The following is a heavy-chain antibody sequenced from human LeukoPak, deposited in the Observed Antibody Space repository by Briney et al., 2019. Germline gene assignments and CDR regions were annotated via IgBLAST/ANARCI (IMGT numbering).Heavy chain of an antibody. CDR2: IYHSGST. D-gene: IGHD3-22*01. J-gene: IGHJ4*02. V-gene: IGHV4-38-2*01. CDR1: GYSISSGYY. CDR3: ARLGALVVAPFDY. Sequence: SETLSLTCAVSGYSISSGYYWGWIRQPPGKGLEWIGSIYHSGSTYYNPSLKSRVTISVDTSKNQFSLKLSSETAADTAAYYCARLGALVVAPFDYWGQGTLVTVSS.